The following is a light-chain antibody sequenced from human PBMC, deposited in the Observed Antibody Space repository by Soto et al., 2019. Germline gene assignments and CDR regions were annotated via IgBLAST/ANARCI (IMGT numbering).Light chain of an antibody. CDR1: QSVSSSY. Sequence: EIVLTQSPGTLSSSPGERATLSCRASQSVSSSYLAWYQQKPGQPPRLLIYGASSRATGIPDRFSGSGSGTDFTLTISRLEPEDLAVYYCQQYGSSPPLTFGGGTKVEIK. V-gene: IGKV3-20*01. CDR3: QQYGSSPPLT. J-gene: IGKJ4*01. CDR2: GAS.